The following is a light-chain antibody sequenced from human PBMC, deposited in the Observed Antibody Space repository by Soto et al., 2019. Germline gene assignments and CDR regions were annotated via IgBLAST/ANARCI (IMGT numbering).Light chain of an antibody. CDR1: SGHSSYA. CDR3: QTWGTGIHVV. CDR2: LDSDGSH. J-gene: IGLJ2*01. Sequence: QLVLTQSPSASASLGASVKLTCTLSSGHSSYAIAWHQQQPEKGPPFLMKLDSDGSHTKGDAIPDRFSGSSSGAERYLTISSLQSEDEADYHSQTWGTGIHVVFGGGTKVTVL. V-gene: IGLV4-69*01.